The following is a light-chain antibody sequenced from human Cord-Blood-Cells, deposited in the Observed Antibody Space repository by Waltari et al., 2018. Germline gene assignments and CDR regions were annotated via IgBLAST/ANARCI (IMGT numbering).Light chain of an antibody. CDR1: TLGDKY. Sequence: SYELPQPPSVSVSPGQTASLTCPGDTLGDKYACWYQQKPGQSPVLVIYQDSKRPSGIPERFSGSNSGNTATLTISGTQAMDEADYYCQAWDSSTVVFGGGTKLTVL. CDR2: QDS. J-gene: IGLJ2*01. CDR3: QAWDSSTVV. V-gene: IGLV3-1*01.